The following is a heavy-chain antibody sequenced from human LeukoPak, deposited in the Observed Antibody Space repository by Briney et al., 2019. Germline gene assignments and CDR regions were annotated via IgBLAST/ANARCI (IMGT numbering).Heavy chain of an antibody. CDR1: GGSISSSHW. CDR2: IYHSGST. CDR3: ARGGYGSFDY. D-gene: IGHD6-13*01. J-gene: IGHJ4*02. Sequence: SGTLSLTCAVSGGSISSSHWWSWVRQPPGRGLEWIGEIYHSGSTNCSPSLKSRVTISVDTSKNQFSLKLSSVTAADTAVYYCARGGYGSFDYWGQGTLVTVSS. V-gene: IGHV4-4*02.